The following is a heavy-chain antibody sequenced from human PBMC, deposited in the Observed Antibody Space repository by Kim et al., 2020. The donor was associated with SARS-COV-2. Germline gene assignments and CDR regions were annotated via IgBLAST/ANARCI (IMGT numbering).Heavy chain of an antibody. D-gene: IGHD1-1*01. CDR2: NP. CDR3: ARAGERRIDY. J-gene: IGHJ4*02. Sequence: NPTYAQGFTGRFVFSLDTSVSTAYLQISSLKAEDTAVYYCARAGERRIDYWGQGTLVTVSS. V-gene: IGHV7-4-1*02.